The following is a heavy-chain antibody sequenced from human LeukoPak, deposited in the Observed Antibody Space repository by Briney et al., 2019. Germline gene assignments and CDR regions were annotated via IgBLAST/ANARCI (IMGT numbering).Heavy chain of an antibody. J-gene: IGHJ6*02. Sequence: SVKVSCKASGGTFSSYAISWVRQAPGQGLEWMGRIIPILGIANYAQKFQGRVTITADKSTSTAYMELSSLRSDDTAVYYCARDGYCSGGSCYSNYYYYGMDVWGQGTTVTVSS. V-gene: IGHV1-69*04. D-gene: IGHD2-15*01. CDR1: GGTFSSYA. CDR3: ARDGYCSGGSCYSNYYYYGMDV. CDR2: IIPILGIA.